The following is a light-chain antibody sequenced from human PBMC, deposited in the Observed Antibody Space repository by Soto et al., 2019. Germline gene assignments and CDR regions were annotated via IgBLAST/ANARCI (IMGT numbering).Light chain of an antibody. CDR2: EVN. J-gene: IGLJ1*01. Sequence: QSALTQPASVSGSPGQSSTISFTGASSDVGDYNYVSWYQHHPGKAPKLLIYEVNNRPSGVSDRFSGSKSGNVASLTISWLQAEGEADYYCSSYTSSSTYVFGTGTKVTVL. CDR3: SSYTSSSTYV. CDR1: SSDVGDYNY. V-gene: IGLV2-14*01.